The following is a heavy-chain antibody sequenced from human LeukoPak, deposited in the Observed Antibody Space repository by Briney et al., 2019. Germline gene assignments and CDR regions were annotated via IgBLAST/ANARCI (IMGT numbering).Heavy chain of an antibody. V-gene: IGHV3-30*03. J-gene: IGHJ4*02. D-gene: IGHD1-1*01. CDR1: GFTFSSYG. Sequence: PGGSLRLSCAASGFTFSSYGMHWVRQAPGKGLEWVAVISYDGSNKYYADSVKGRFTISRDDVKNMLYLQMNSLRVEDTGLYYCSTVEHFWGQGTLVTVSS. CDR3: STVEHF. CDR2: ISYDGSNK.